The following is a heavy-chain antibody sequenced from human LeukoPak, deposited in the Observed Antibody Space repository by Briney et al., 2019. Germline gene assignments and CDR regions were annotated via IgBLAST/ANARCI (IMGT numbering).Heavy chain of an antibody. Sequence: SETLSLTCGVYGGSFSGYLWNWIRQPPGKGLEWIGYIYYSGSTNYNPSLKSRVTISVDTSKNQFSLKLSSVTAADTAVYYCARLWHSSGWYAGLDYWGQGTLVTVSS. CDR2: IYYSGST. V-gene: IGHV4-59*08. D-gene: IGHD6-19*01. J-gene: IGHJ4*02. CDR1: GGSFSGYL. CDR3: ARLWHSSGWYAGLDY.